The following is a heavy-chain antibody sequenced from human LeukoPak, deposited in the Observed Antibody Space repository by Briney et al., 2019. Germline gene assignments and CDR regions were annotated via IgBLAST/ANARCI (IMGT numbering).Heavy chain of an antibody. J-gene: IGHJ4*02. V-gene: IGHV4-4*02. CDR1: GGSISSTNW. CDR3: ARVGDWNDLVY. CDR2: ILYSGTTT. Sequence: SGTLSLTCAVSGGSISSTNWWSWVRQTPGKGLEWIGYILYSGTTTNYNPSLKSRVTISVDTSKNQFSLKLSSVTAADTAVYYCARVGDWNDLVYWGQGTLVTVSS. D-gene: IGHD1-1*01.